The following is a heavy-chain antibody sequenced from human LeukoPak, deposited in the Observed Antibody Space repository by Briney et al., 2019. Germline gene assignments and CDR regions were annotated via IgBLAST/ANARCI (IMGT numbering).Heavy chain of an antibody. V-gene: IGHV4-59*01. CDR3: ARDTSAYCSSTSCPYWYFVV. CDR2: IYYSGST. Sequence: SETLSLTCTVSGGSISSYYWSWIRQPPGKGLEWVGYIYYSGSTNYNPSLKSRVPISVDTSKNQFSLKLSSVTAADTAVYYCARDTSAYCSSTSCPYWYFVVWGRGTLVTVSS. CDR1: GGSISSYY. J-gene: IGHJ2*01. D-gene: IGHD2-2*01.